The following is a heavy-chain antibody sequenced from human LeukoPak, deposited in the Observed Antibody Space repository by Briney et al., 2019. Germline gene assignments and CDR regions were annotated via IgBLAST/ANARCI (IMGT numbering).Heavy chain of an antibody. D-gene: IGHD6-13*01. CDR1: GDSINSYY. Sequence: SETLSLTCSVSGDSINSYYWNWIRQPPGKGLEWIGYTHHSGSTNYNPSLKSRVTTSVDTSKNQFSLKLSSVTAADTAVYYCARAPPYSSSWYVSWFDPWGQGTLATVSS. CDR3: ARAPPYSSSWYVSWFDP. V-gene: IGHV4-59*12. J-gene: IGHJ5*02. CDR2: THHSGST.